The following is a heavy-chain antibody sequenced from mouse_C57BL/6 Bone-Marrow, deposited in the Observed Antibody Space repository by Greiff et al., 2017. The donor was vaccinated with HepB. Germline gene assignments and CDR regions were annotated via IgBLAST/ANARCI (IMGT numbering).Heavy chain of an antibody. Sequence: EVKLQESGPGLVKPSQSLSLTCSVTGYSITSGYYWNWIRQFPGNKLEWMGYISYDGSNNYNPSLKNRISITRDTSKNQFFLKLNSVTTEDTATYYCAREGAYDYALDYWGQGTTLTVSS. J-gene: IGHJ2*01. CDR2: ISYDGSN. CDR1: GYSITSGYY. V-gene: IGHV3-6*01. CDR3: AREGAYDYALDY. D-gene: IGHD2-4*01.